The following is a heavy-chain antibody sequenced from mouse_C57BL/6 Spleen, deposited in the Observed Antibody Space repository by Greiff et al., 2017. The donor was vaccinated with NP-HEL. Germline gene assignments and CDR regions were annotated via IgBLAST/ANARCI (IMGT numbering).Heavy chain of an antibody. CDR1: GYTFTSYD. CDR2: IYPRDGST. J-gene: IGHJ4*01. CDR3: ARRDERDAMDY. V-gene: IGHV1-85*01. Sequence: QVQLQQSGPELVKPGASVKLSCKASGYTFTSYDINWVKQRPGQGLEWIGWIYPRDGSTKYNEKFKGTATLTVDTSSSTAYMELHSLTSEDSAVYFCARRDERDAMDYWGQGTSVTVSS. D-gene: IGHD3-3*01.